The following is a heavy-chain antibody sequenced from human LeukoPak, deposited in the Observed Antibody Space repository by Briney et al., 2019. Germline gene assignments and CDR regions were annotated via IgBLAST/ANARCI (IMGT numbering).Heavy chain of an antibody. Sequence: GGSLRLSCAASVFNFSSYWMSWVRQAPGKGLEWVANIKQDGSEKHYVDSVKGRFTISRDNAKNSLYLQMNSLRAEDTAVYYCARTRYSYGVVLFDYWGQGTLVTVSS. D-gene: IGHD5-18*01. V-gene: IGHV3-7*03. CDR3: ARTRYSYGVVLFDY. CDR2: IKQDGSEK. J-gene: IGHJ4*02. CDR1: VFNFSSYW.